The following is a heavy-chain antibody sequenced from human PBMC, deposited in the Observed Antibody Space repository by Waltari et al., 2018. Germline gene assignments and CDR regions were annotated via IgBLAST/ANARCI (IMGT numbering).Heavy chain of an antibody. CDR1: GYSFTSYW. J-gene: IGHJ4*02. CDR3: ARSFSYCSGGSCYSLYYFDY. CDR2: IYPGDSDT. D-gene: IGHD2-15*01. Sequence: EVQLVQSGAEVKKPGESLKISCTGSGYSFTSYWIGWVRHMPGKGLGWMGIIYPGDSDTRYSPSFQGQVTISADKSISTAYLQWSSLKASDTAMYYCARSFSYCSGGSCYSLYYFDYWGQGTLVTVSS. V-gene: IGHV5-51*01.